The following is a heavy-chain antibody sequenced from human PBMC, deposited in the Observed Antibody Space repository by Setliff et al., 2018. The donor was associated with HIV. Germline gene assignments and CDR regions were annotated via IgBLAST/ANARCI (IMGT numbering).Heavy chain of an antibody. CDR1: GGSISSHY. CDR3: ANYRGGSMIDY. D-gene: IGHD1-26*01. CDR2: IKPSEGT. Sequence: PSETLSLTCTVSGGSISSHYWNWIRQAPGKGLEWIGEIKPSEGTNNNPSLKSRVTMSVDTSKKQFSLKLSSVTAADTAVYYCANYRGGSMIDYWGQGTLVTSPQ. V-gene: IGHV4-34*01. J-gene: IGHJ4*02.